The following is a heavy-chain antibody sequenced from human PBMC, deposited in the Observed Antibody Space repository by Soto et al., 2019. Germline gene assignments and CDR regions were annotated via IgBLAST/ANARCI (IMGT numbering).Heavy chain of an antibody. V-gene: IGHV3-7*05. CDR3: VGSRGWLFDY. Sequence: EVHLVESGGDLVQPGGSLRLSCAASGFTFSAYWMQWVRQAPGKGLEWVGIIKQDGSEKYYVDSVTGRFTISRDNAKNSLYLQMSSLRAEDTAMYYCVGSRGWLFDYWGQGTLVTVSS. CDR1: GFTFSAYW. J-gene: IGHJ4*02. CDR2: IKQDGSEK. D-gene: IGHD6-19*01.